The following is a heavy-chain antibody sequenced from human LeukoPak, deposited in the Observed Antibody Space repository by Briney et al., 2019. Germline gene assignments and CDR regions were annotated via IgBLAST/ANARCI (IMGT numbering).Heavy chain of an antibody. D-gene: IGHD6-13*01. CDR2: IIPILGIA. CDR3: ARHIDRGLAAAEDWFDP. Sequence: GASVQVSCKASGGTFSSYTISWVRQAPAQGLEWMGRIIPILGIANYAQKFQGRVTITADKSTSTAYMELSSLRSEDTAVYYCARHIDRGLAAAEDWFDPWGQGTLVTVSS. J-gene: IGHJ5*02. V-gene: IGHV1-69*02. CDR1: GGTFSSYT.